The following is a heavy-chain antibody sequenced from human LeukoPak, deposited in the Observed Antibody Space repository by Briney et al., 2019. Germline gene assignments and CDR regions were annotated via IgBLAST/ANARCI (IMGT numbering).Heavy chain of an antibody. V-gene: IGHV4-61*01. CDR3: ARVRHYYDSSGYLDYFDY. D-gene: IGHD3-22*01. J-gene: IGHJ4*02. CDR1: GGSISSGSYY. Sequence: PSETLSLTCTVSGGSISSGSYYWSWIRQPPGKGLEWIGYIYYSGSTNYNPSLKSRVTISVDTSKNQFSLKLSSVTAADTAVYYCARVRHYYDSSGYLDYFDYWGQGTLVTVSS. CDR2: IYYSGST.